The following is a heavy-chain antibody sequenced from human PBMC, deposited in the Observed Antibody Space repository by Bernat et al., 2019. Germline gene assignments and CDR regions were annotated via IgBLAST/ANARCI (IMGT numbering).Heavy chain of an antibody. CDR2: IYYSGST. CDR1: GGSISSGSYY. J-gene: IGHJ4*02. D-gene: IGHD2-21*02. CDR3: ARVTSASPHY. V-gene: IGHV4-39*01. Sequence: QLQLQESGPGLVKPSETLSLTCTVSGGSISSGSYYWGWIRQPPGKVLEWIGSIYYSGSTYYNPSLKSRVTISADTYKNQFSLNMSSVTAADTAVYYCARVTSASPHYWGQGTLVTVSS.